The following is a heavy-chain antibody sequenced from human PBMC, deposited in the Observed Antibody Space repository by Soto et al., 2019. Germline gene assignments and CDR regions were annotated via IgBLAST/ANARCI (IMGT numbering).Heavy chain of an antibody. CDR2: IYYSGST. V-gene: IGHV4-39*01. J-gene: IGHJ4*02. Sequence: QLQLQESGPGLVKPSETLSLTCTVSGGSISSSSYYWGWIRQPPGKGLEWIGSIYYSGSTYYNPSLKSRVTISVDTSKNQFSLKLSSVTAADTAVYYCARQHPSRQKFAYWGQGTLVTVSS. CDR3: ARQHPSRQKFAY. CDR1: GGSISSSSYY.